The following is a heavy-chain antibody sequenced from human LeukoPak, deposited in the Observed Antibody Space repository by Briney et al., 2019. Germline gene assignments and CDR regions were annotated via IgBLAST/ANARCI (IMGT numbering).Heavy chain of an antibody. Sequence: GGSLRLSCPASGFTFSSYWMHWVRQLPGKGLVWVSRINSDGSITTYADSVKGRFTLSRDDAKNTLYRQMKSLRAEDTAVYYCVRGLGDYWGQGTLVTVSS. CDR1: GFTFSSYW. V-gene: IGHV3-74*01. CDR3: VRGLGDY. J-gene: IGHJ4*02. CDR2: INSDGSIT.